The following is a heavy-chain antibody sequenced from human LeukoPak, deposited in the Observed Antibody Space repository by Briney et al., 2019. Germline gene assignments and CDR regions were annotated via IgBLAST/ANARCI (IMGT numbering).Heavy chain of an antibody. Sequence: PGGSLRLSCAASGFTFDDYAMHWVRQAPGKGLEWVSGITWNNGSIGYADSVKGRFTISRDNAKNSLYLQMNSLRPEDTALYYCAKDIRGRFSSGEIDSWGQGTLVTVSS. J-gene: IGHJ4*02. CDR3: AKDIRGRFSSGEIDS. CDR2: ITWNNGSI. CDR1: GFTFDDYA. D-gene: IGHD1-26*01. V-gene: IGHV3-9*01.